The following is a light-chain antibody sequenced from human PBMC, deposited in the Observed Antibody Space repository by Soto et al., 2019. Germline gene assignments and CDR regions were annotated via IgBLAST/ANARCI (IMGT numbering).Light chain of an antibody. CDR3: QTWDTGARVV. J-gene: IGLJ2*01. CDR2: LSSDGSH. Sequence: QLVLTQSPSASASLGASVKLTCTLSSGHSIYAIAWHQQQPEKGPRYLMKLSSDGSHSKGDGIPDRFSGSSSGAERYLTISSLQSEDEADYYCQTWDTGARVVFGGGTKLTVL. V-gene: IGLV4-69*01. CDR1: SGHSIYA.